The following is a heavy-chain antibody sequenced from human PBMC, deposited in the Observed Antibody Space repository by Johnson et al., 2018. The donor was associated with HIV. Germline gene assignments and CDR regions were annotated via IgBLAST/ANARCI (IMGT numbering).Heavy chain of an antibody. J-gene: IGHJ3*02. CDR3: ARRTVTALFDI. V-gene: IGHV3-43D*03. D-gene: IGHD4-17*01. CDR1: GFTFDDYA. Sequence: VQLVESGGVVVQPGGSLRLSCAASGFTFDDYAMHWVRQAPGKGLEWFSLISWDGGSTYYADSVKGRFTISRDNSKSTLYLQMNTLRAEDTAVYYCARRTVTALFDIWGHGTLVTVSS. CDR2: ISWDGGST.